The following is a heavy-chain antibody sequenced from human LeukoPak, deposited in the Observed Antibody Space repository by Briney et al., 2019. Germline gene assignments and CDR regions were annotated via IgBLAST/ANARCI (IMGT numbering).Heavy chain of an antibody. CDR3: ASLYCSGGSCYLDY. CDR2: IYSGGST. V-gene: IGHV3-53*01. Sequence: GGSLGLSCAASGFTVSSNYMSWVRQAPGKGLEWVSVIYSGGSTYYADSVKGRFTISRDNSKNTLYLQMNSLRAEDTAVYYCASLYCSGGSCYLDYWGQGTLVTLSS. D-gene: IGHD2-15*01. J-gene: IGHJ4*02. CDR1: GFTVSSNY.